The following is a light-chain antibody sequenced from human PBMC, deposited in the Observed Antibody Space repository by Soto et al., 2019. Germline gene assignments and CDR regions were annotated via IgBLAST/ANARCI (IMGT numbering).Light chain of an antibody. CDR3: QQYYSTLPA. CDR2: WAS. CDR1: QSVLYSSNDKNY. V-gene: IGKV4-1*01. J-gene: IGKJ1*01. Sequence: DLVMTQSPDSLAVSLGERATINCKSSQSVLYSSNDKNYLAWYQQKPGQPPKLLIYWASTRESGVPDRFSGSGSGTDFTLTISSLQAEDVAVYYCQQYYSTLPAFGQGTKV.